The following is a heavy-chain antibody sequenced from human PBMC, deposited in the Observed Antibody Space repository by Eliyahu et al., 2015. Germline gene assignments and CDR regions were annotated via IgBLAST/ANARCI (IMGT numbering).Heavy chain of an antibody. CDR2: IVVGSGNT. V-gene: IGHV1-58*01. J-gene: IGHJ6*02. CDR1: GFTFSSSV. CDR3: ASPVRYTYGMDV. Sequence: QMQLVQSGPEVKKPGTSVKVSCKTSGFTFSSSVVQWVRQARGQGLEWIGWIVVGSGNTKYAQNFQDRVTITRDMSTTTVYMELRGLRSDDMAVYYCASPVRYTYGMDVWGQGTTVTVSS. D-gene: IGHD5-24*01.